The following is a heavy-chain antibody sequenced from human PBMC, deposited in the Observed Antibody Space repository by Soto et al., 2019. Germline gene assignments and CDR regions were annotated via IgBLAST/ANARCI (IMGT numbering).Heavy chain of an antibody. D-gene: IGHD3-10*01. V-gene: IGHV3-23*01. CDR3: AKGTYYYGSAPYYFDY. Sequence: GGSLRLSCAASGFTFSSYAMSWVRQAPGKGLEWVSAISGSGGSTYYADSVKGRFTISRDNSKNTLYLQMNSLRAEDTAVYYCAKGTYYYGSAPYYFDYWGQGTLVTVS. CDR1: GFTFSSYA. J-gene: IGHJ4*02. CDR2: ISGSGGST.